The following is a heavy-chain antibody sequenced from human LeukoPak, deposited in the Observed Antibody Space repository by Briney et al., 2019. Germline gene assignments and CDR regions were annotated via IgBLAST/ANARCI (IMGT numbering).Heavy chain of an antibody. CDR1: GFTFSSYS. J-gene: IGHJ4*02. D-gene: IGHD3-22*01. Sequence: GGSLRLSCAASGFTFSSYSMNWVRQAPGKGLEWVSAISSSSSYIYYADSVKGRFTISRDNSKNTLYLQMNSLRAEDTAVYYCAKEGYDSTGYYPPDFDYWGQGTLVTVSS. CDR2: ISSSSSYI. CDR3: AKEGYDSTGYYPPDFDY. V-gene: IGHV3-21*04.